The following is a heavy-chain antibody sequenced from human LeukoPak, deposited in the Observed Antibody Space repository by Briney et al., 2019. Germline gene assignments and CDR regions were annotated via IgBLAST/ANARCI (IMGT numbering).Heavy chain of an antibody. Sequence: ASVTVSCKASGYTFTGYYMHWVRQAPGQGLEWMGRINPNSGGTNYAQNFQGRVTMTRDTSISTAYMELSRLRSDDTAVYYRARGGPFRSNRYFDYWGQGTLVAVSS. CDR3: ARGGPFRSNRYFDY. CDR2: INPNSGGT. V-gene: IGHV1-2*06. J-gene: IGHJ4*02. D-gene: IGHD1-26*01. CDR1: GYTFTGYY.